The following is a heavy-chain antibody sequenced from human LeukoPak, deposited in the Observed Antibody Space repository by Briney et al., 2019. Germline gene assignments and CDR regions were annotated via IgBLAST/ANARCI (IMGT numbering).Heavy chain of an antibody. D-gene: IGHD3-22*01. CDR3: ARNFPDYHDSSGYYSSTFDY. CDR1: GFTFSDYY. Sequence: GGSLRLSCAASGFTFSDYYMSWIRQAPGKGLEWVSYISSSGSTIYYADSVKGRFTISRDNAKNSLYLQMNSLRAEDTAVYYCARNFPDYHDSSGYYSSTFDYWGQGTLVTVSS. V-gene: IGHV3-11*04. CDR2: ISSSGSTI. J-gene: IGHJ4*02.